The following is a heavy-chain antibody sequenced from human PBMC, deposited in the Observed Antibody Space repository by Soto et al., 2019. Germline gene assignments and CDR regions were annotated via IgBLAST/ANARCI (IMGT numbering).Heavy chain of an antibody. V-gene: IGHV4-31*03. Sequence: QVQLQESGPGLVKPSQTLSLTCTVSGGSISSGGDYWSWIRQHPGKGLEWIGYIDYRGSTYYNPSLKSRVTLSVETSKNHFSLKLSSVTAADTAVYYCARATPYYYYGMDVWGQGTTVPVSS. CDR1: GGSISSGGDY. J-gene: IGHJ6*02. CDR2: IDYRGST. CDR3: ARATPYYYYGMDV. D-gene: IGHD2-15*01.